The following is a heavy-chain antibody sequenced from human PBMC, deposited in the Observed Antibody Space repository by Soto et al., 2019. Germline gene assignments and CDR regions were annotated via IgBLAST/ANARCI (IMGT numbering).Heavy chain of an antibody. V-gene: IGHV3-30*18. Sequence: QVQLVESGGGVVQPGRSLRLSCAASGFTFSSLGMHWVRKAPGKGLEWVAIISNDGTGKYYADSVKGRFTISRDNSRNTLDLQLNSLRTEDTAVYYCAKEIGASNDYPLDYWGQGTLVTVSS. J-gene: IGHJ4*02. CDR1: GFTFSSLG. CDR3: AKEIGASNDYPLDY. CDR2: ISNDGTGK. D-gene: IGHD3-16*01.